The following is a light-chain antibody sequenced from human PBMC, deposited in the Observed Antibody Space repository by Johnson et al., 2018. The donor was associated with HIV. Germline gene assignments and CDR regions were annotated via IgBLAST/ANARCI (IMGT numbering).Light chain of an antibody. CDR2: DNN. CDR3: GTWDSSLSAYV. J-gene: IGLJ1*01. CDR1: SSNIGNNY. Sequence: QSVLTQPPSVSAAPGQKVTISCSGSSSNIGNNYVSWYQQLPGTAPKLLIYDNNKRPSGIPHRFSGSKSGTSATLGITGLQTGDEADYYCGTWDSSLSAYVFGTGTKVTGL. V-gene: IGLV1-51*01.